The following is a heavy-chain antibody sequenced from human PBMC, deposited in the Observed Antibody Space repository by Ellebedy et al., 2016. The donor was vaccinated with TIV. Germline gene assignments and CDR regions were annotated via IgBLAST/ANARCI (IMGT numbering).Heavy chain of an antibody. CDR1: GFTFSSYA. CDR2: ISYDGSNK. J-gene: IGHJ2*01. Sequence: PGGSLRLSCAASGFTFSSYAMHWVRQAPGKGLEWVPVISYDGSNKYYADSVKGRFTISRDNAKNSLYLQMNSLRAEDTAVYYCARKVPAPTTVPPNWYFDLWGRGTLVTVSS. CDR3: ARKVPAPTTVPPNWYFDL. D-gene: IGHD4-17*01. V-gene: IGHV3-30-3*01.